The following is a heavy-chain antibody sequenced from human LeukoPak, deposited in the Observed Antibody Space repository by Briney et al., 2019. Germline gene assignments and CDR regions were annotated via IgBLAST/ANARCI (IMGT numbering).Heavy chain of an antibody. V-gene: IGHV3-15*01. CDR1: GFTFSNAW. CDR3: TTLYSPRVGY. Sequence: KLGGSLRLSCAASGFTFSNAWMRLVRQAPGEGMKWVGGFNSKTDGGTTAYAAPVTGRFTISRDDSKNSLYLQMNSLKTEDTAVYYCTTLYSPRVGYWGQGTLVTVS. J-gene: IGHJ4*02. CDR2: FNSKTDGGTT. D-gene: IGHD3-16*02.